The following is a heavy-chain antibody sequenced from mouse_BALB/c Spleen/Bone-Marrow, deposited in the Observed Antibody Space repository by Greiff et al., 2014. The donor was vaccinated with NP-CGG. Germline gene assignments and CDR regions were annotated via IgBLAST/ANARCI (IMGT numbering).Heavy chain of an antibody. CDR3: ARRDGNYAWFAY. Sequence: VQLQQSGAELVRPGTSVKVSCKASGYAFTNYLIEWVKQRPGQGLEWIGVINPGSGGTNYNEKFKGKATLTADKSSSTAYMQLSSLTSDDSAVYFRARRDGNYAWFAYWGQGTLVTVSA. V-gene: IGHV1-54*03. D-gene: IGHD2-1*01. J-gene: IGHJ3*01. CDR1: GYAFTNYL. CDR2: INPGSGGT.